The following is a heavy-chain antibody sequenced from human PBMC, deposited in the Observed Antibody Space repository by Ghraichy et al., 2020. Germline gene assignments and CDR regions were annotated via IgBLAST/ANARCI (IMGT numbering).Heavy chain of an antibody. V-gene: IGHV2-70*01. D-gene: IGHD5-12*01. Sequence: QTLSLTCTFSGFSLSTSGMCVSWIRQPPGKALEWLALIDWDDDKYYSTSLKTRLTISKDTSKNQVVLTMTNMDPVDTATYYCARTGYSGYDFLSYGMDVWGQGTTVTVSS. J-gene: IGHJ6*02. CDR3: ARTGYSGYDFLSYGMDV. CDR2: IDWDDDK. CDR1: GFSLSTSGMC.